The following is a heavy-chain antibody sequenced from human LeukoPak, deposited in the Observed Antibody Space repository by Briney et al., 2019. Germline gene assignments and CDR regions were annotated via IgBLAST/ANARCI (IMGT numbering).Heavy chain of an antibody. CDR1: GFTFSSYS. Sequence: GGSLRLSCAASGFTFSSYSMNWVRQAPGKGLEWVSSISSSSYIYYADSVKGRFTISRDNAKNSLYLQMNSLRAEDTAVYYCARSSITGDSSDYWGQGTLVTVSS. J-gene: IGHJ4*02. D-gene: IGHD1-14*01. V-gene: IGHV3-21*01. CDR2: ISSSSYI. CDR3: ARSSITGDSSDY.